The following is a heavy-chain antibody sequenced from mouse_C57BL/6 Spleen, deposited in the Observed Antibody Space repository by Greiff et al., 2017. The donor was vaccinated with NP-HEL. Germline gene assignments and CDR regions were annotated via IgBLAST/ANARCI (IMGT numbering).Heavy chain of an antibody. CDR2: IWSGGST. V-gene: IGHV2-2*01. CDR3: ARNHYGSDAMDY. CDR1: GFSLTSYG. J-gene: IGHJ4*01. D-gene: IGHD1-1*01. Sequence: VQLQESGPGLVQPSQSLSITCTVSGFSLTSYGVHWVRQSPGKGLEWLGVIWSGGSTDYNAAFLSRLSISKDNSKSQVFFKMNSLQADDTAIYYCARNHYGSDAMDYWGQGTSVTVSS.